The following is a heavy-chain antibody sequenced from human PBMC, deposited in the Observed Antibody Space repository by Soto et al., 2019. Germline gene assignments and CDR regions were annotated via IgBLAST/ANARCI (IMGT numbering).Heavy chain of an antibody. V-gene: IGHV3-30*18. CDR2: MSSDGSKI. CDR1: GFDFTYYA. J-gene: IGHJ4*02. Sequence: QVQLVESGGGAVQPGESLRLSCVASGFDFTYYAMHWVRQAPGKGLESVAVMSSDGSKIHHTDSVKGRFTISRDNSKNTLYLQMNSLRKEDTAVDFCAKDEGVGGTWGRFDYWGQGTLVSVSS. D-gene: IGHD1-26*01. CDR3: AKDEGVGGTWGRFDY.